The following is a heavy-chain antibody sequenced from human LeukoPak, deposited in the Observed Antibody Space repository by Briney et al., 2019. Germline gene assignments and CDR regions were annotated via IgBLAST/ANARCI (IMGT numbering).Heavy chain of an antibody. Sequence: ASVKVSCKASGYTFTSYGISWVRQAPGQGLECMGWISAYNGNTNYAQKLQGRVTMTTDTSTSTAYMELRSLRSDDTAVYYCARGLDYDSSGREDYWGQGTLVTVSS. J-gene: IGHJ4*02. D-gene: IGHD3-22*01. CDR1: GYTFTSYG. V-gene: IGHV1-18*01. CDR3: ARGLDYDSSGREDY. CDR2: ISAYNGNT.